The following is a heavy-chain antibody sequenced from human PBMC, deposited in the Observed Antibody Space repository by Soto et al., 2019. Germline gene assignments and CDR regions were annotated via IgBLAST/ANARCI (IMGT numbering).Heavy chain of an antibody. D-gene: IGHD3-10*01. CDR2: IWYDGSNK. J-gene: IGHJ4*02. CDR3: ARDYYGSGSYPTYYFDY. CDR1: GFTFSSYG. V-gene: IGHV3-33*01. Sequence: QVQLVESGGGVVQPGRSLRLSCAASGFTFSSYGMHWVRQAPGKGLEWVAVIWYDGSNKYYADSVKGRFTISRDNSKNTLYLQMNSLRAEDTAVYYCARDYYGSGSYPTYYFDYWGQGTLVTVSS.